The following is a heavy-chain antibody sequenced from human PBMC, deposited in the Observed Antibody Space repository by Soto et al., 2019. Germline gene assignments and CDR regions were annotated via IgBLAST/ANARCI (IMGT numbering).Heavy chain of an antibody. Sequence: GGSLRLSCAASGFTFSSYAMSWVRQAPGKGLEWVSAISGSGGSTYYADSMKGRFTISRDNSKSTLYLQMNSLRAEDTAVYYCAKELTPMIRPPYDYWGQGTLVTVSS. CDR2: ISGSGGST. V-gene: IGHV3-23*01. D-gene: IGHD3-22*01. CDR3: AKELTPMIRPPYDY. CDR1: GFTFSSYA. J-gene: IGHJ4*02.